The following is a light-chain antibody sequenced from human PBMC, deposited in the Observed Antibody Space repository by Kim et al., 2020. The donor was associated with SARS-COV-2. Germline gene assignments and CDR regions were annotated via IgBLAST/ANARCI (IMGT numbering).Light chain of an antibody. CDR2: RNS. V-gene: IGLV1-47*01. Sequence: QSVLTQPPSVSAAPGQRVTLSCSGSSSNIGKNFVYWYQQLPGTAPTLLIYRNSQRPSGVPDRFSASKSGNTASLTISGLQAEDEADYYCCSYAGTYTSVFGGGTQLTVL. CDR3: CSYAGTYTSV. J-gene: IGLJ2*01. CDR1: SSNIGKNF.